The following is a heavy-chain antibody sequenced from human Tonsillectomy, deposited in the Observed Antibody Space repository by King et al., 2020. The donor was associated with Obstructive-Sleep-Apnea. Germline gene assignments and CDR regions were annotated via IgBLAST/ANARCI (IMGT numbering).Heavy chain of an antibody. J-gene: IGHJ3*02. D-gene: IGHD3-16*01. V-gene: IGHV1-69*01. Sequence: QLVQSGAEVKKPGSSVKVSCKASGGSISSYAMDWVRQAPGQGLEWMGGIIPIFGTANYAQRFQGRVTVTADESTSTGYMELSSLRSEDTAVYYCAKARRGRLNAYDIWGQGTMVTVSS. CDR2: IIPIFGTA. CDR3: AKARRGRLNAYDI. CDR1: GGSISSYA.